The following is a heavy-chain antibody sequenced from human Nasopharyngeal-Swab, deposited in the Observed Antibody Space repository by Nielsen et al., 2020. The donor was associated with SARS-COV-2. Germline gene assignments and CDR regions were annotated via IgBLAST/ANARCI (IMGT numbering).Heavy chain of an antibody. CDR3: ARVAAAGGDV. CDR2: IYYSGST. D-gene: IGHD6-25*01. V-gene: IGHV4-59*01. Sequence: RQAPGKGLEWIGYIYYSGSTNYNPSLKSRVTISVDTSKNQFSLKLSSVTAADTAVYYCARVAAAGGDVWGQGTTVTISS. J-gene: IGHJ6*02.